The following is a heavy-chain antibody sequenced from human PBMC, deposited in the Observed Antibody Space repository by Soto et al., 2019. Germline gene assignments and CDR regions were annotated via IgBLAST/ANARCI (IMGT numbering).Heavy chain of an antibody. CDR1: GFSFSTYS. CDR2: IGRLSDI. CDR3: AREETAWPLAYGLDV. Sequence: GGSLRLSCEASGFSFSTYSMHWVRQAPGKGLEWVSSIGRLSDIYYADSVKGRFTISRDNAKNSVSLQMNSLRDEDTAVYYCAREETAWPLAYGLDVWGQGTTVTVSS. D-gene: IGHD2-21*02. V-gene: IGHV3-21*01. J-gene: IGHJ6*02.